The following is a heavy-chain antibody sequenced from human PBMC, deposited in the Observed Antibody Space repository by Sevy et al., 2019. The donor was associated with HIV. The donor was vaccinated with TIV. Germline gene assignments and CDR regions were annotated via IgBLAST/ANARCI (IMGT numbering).Heavy chain of an antibody. V-gene: IGHV3-49*03. CDR1: GFTFGDYA. CDR3: TRDSSYSNYYYHGMDV. J-gene: IGHJ6*02. D-gene: IGHD4-4*01. Sequence: GGSLRLSCTASGFTFGDYAMSWFRQAPGKGLEWVGFIRSKAYGGTTEYAASVKGRFTISRDDSKSIAYLQMNSLKTEDTAVYYCTRDSSYSNYYYHGMDVWGQGTTVTVSS. CDR2: IRSKAYGGTT.